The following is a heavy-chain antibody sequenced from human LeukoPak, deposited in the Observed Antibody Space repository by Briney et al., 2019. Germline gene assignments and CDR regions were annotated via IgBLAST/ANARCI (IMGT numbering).Heavy chain of an antibody. CDR3: ARDLTALDYGDYYNWFDP. CDR1: GYTFTSYA. Sequence: ASVKVSCKASGYTFTSYAMHWVRQAPGQRLEWMGWINAGNGNTKYSQKFQVRVTITRDTSASTAYMELSSLRSEDTAVYYCARDLTALDYGDYYNWFDPWGQGTLVTVSS. CDR2: INAGNGNT. V-gene: IGHV1-3*01. J-gene: IGHJ5*02. D-gene: IGHD4-17*01.